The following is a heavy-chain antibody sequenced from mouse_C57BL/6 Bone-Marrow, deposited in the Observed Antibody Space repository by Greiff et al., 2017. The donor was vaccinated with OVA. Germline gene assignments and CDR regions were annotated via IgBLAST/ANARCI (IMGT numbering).Heavy chain of an antibody. CDR1: GYTFTSYW. D-gene: IGHD2-4*01. Sequence: QVQLQQPGAELVRPGSSVKLSCKASGYTFTSYWMHWVKQRPIQGLEWIGNIDPSDSETHYNQKFKDKATLTVDKSSSTAYMQLSSLTSEDSAVYYCARRGRQYDYGFAYWGQGTLVTVSA. CDR3: ARRGRQYDYGFAY. J-gene: IGHJ3*01. CDR2: IDPSDSET. V-gene: IGHV1-52*01.